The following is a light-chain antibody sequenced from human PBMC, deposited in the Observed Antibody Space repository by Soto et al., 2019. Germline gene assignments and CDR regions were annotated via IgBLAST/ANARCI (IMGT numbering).Light chain of an antibody. Sequence: EIVLTQSPGTLSLSPGERATLSCRASQSVSSNYLAWYQQKPGQAPRLLIYGASSRATDIPDRFSGGGSGTDFTLTISRLEPEDFAVYYCQQCGSSPWTFGQGTKVDIK. J-gene: IGKJ1*01. CDR1: QSVSSNY. CDR3: QQCGSSPWT. CDR2: GAS. V-gene: IGKV3-20*01.